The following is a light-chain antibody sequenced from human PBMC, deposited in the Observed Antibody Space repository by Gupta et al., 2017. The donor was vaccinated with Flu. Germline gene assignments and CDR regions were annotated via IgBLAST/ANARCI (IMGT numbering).Light chain of an antibody. V-gene: IGLV2-14*01. CDR1: SSDVGGYNY. J-gene: IGLJ1*01. CDR2: EVS. Sequence: QSALTQPAPVSGSPGQSIAISFAGDSSDVGGYNYVSWYQQHPDKAPKVMVFEVSNRPSGVSDRFSGSKSGNTASLTISRLQAEDEAEYYCSSYTNTGTYVFGTGTKVTVL. CDR3: SSYTNTGTYV.